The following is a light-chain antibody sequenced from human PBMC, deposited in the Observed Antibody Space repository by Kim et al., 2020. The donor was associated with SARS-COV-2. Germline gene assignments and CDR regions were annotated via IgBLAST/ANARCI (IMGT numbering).Light chain of an antibody. Sequence: SIGDTVQFSGRASQSMQNYVNGYQHEPGQAPKVLISAASSLQSGAPSRFRGSGSEKDFTLSISSLQPEDFATYYCQQSYSTLPLSFGGGTKVDIK. CDR2: AAS. CDR3: QQSYSTLPLS. V-gene: IGKV1-39*01. CDR1: QSMQNY. J-gene: IGKJ4*01.